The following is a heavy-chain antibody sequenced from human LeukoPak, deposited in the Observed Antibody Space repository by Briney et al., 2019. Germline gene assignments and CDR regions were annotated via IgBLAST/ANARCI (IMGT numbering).Heavy chain of an antibody. D-gene: IGHD3-22*01. J-gene: IGHJ3*02. CDR1: GFTFSSYA. Sequence: PGGSLRLSCAASGFTFSSYAMSWVRQAPGKGLEWVSAISGSGGSTYYADSVEGRFTISRDNSKNTLYLQMNSLRAEDTAVYYCAKSYYYDSSGYFYDAFDIWGQGTMVTVSS. CDR3: AKSYYYDSSGYFYDAFDI. V-gene: IGHV3-23*01. CDR2: ISGSGGST.